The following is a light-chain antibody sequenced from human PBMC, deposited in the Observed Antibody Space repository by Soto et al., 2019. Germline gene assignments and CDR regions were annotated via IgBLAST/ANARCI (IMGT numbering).Light chain of an antibody. CDR1: QSISSN. Sequence: EIVMTQSPATLSVSRGERATLSCRASQSISSNLAWYQQKPGQAPRLLIYGASTRATGIPATFSGSGSGTEFTLTISSLQSEDFAVYYCQQYNNWPFTFDPGTKVDIK. V-gene: IGKV3-15*01. CDR2: GAS. J-gene: IGKJ3*01. CDR3: QQYNNWPFT.